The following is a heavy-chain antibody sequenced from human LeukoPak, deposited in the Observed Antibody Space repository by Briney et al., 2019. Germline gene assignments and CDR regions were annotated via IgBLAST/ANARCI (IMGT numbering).Heavy chain of an antibody. J-gene: IGHJ6*02. Sequence: HSGGSLRLSCAVTGFTFSSYGMSWVRQAPGKGLEWVSAISGSGGSTYYADSVKGRFTVSRDNSRNTLSLQMNSLRAEDTAKYYCAKVMRFCSGSGCYTYYYYGMDVWGQGTTVTVSS. D-gene: IGHD2-2*01. CDR2: ISGSGGST. CDR1: GFTFSSYG. CDR3: AKVMRFCSGSGCYTYYYYGMDV. V-gene: IGHV3-23*01.